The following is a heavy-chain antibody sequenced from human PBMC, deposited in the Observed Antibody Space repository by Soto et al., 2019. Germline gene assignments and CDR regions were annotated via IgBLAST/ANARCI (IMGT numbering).Heavy chain of an antibody. CDR3: AKDLGRQWLLAWVDV. CDR2: ISYDGSNK. D-gene: IGHD5-12*01. CDR1: GFTFSSYG. Sequence: PGESLKISCAASGFTFSSYGMHWVRQAPGKGLEWVAVISYDGSNKYYADSVKGRFTISRDNSKNTLYLQMNSLRAEDTAVYYCAKDLGRQWLLAWVDVWGQGTTVTVSS. J-gene: IGHJ6*02. V-gene: IGHV3-30*18.